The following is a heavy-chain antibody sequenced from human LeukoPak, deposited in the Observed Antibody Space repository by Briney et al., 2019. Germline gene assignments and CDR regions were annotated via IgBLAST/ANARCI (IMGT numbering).Heavy chain of an antibody. V-gene: IGHV1-46*01. CDR3: ARGGYYDSSGSFDP. J-gene: IGHJ5*02. CDR1: GYTFARYY. D-gene: IGHD3-22*01. CDR2: INPSGGST. Sequence: ASVKVSCKASGYTFARYYIHWVRQAPGQGLEWMGIINPSGGSTRYAQKFQGRVTMTRDTATSTVYMELSSLRSDDTAVYYCARGGYYDSSGSFDPWGQGTLVTVSS.